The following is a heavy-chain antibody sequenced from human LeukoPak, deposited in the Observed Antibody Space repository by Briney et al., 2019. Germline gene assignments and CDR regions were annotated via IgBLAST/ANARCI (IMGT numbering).Heavy chain of an antibody. CDR2: ISAYNGNT. Sequence: ASVNVSSTASGYTFTISGISWVRPAPGQGLEWMGWISAYNGNTNYAQTLQGRVTMTADTSTSTAYMELRSLRSDDTVVYYCARDATDYWGEGTLVTVSS. CDR3: ARDATDY. CDR1: GYTFTISG. V-gene: IGHV1-18*01. J-gene: IGHJ4*02. D-gene: IGHD5-24*01.